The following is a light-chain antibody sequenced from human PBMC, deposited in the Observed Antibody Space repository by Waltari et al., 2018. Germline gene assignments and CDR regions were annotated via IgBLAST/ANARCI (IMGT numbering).Light chain of an antibody. CDR1: QDITNY. CDR3: QQHINFPPT. CDR2: YAS. Sequence: DIQMTQSPASLSASVGDTVIITCRASQDITNYVAWYQQKPGKAPRPLIFYASNLESGVPSRFGGSGSGTDFTRTISSLQPEDFATYYCQQHINFPPTFGQGTKVEI. J-gene: IGKJ1*01. V-gene: IGKV1-16*01.